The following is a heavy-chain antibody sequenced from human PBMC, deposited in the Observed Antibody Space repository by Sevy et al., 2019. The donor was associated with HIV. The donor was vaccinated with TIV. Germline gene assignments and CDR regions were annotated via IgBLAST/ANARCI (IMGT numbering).Heavy chain of an antibody. V-gene: IGHV3-15*07. Sequence: GGSLRLSCGGSGFNISSASMNWVRQAPGKGLEWVGRIKSKTDGETTDYAAPVKGRFIISRDDSGKTVYVQLNSVKTEDTAMYFCTTRPYGSIIDYWGQGTLVTVSS. D-gene: IGHD3-10*01. J-gene: IGHJ4*02. CDR3: TTRPYGSIIDY. CDR2: IKSKTDGETT. CDR1: GFNISSAS.